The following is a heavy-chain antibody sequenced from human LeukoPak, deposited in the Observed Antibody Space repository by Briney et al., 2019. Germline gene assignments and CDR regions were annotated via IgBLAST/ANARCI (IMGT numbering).Heavy chain of an antibody. Sequence: GGSLRLSCAASGFTFSSYSMNWVRQAPGKGLDWVSSISSSSSYIYYADSVKGRFTISRDNAKNSLYLQMNSLRAEDTSVYYCARLLGYRSSTSCYHYYYYYMDVWGKGTTVTVSS. D-gene: IGHD2-2*01. CDR1: GFTFSSYS. J-gene: IGHJ6*03. CDR3: ARLLGYRSSTSCYHYYYYYMDV. V-gene: IGHV3-21*01. CDR2: ISSSSSYI.